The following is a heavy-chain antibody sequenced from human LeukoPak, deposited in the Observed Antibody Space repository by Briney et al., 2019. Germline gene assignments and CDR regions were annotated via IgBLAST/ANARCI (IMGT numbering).Heavy chain of an antibody. CDR1: GFTFSNHA. CDR3: AKDGFDYYDSSGYYYFNY. CDR2: ISGGGVAI. J-gene: IGHJ4*02. D-gene: IGHD3-22*01. V-gene: IGHV3-23*01. Sequence: GGSLRLSCAASGFTFSNHAMSWVRQAPGKGLQWVSAISGGGVAIYYADSVKSRFTISRDNSKNTLYLQMNSLRAEDTAVYYCAKDGFDYYDSSGYYYFNYWGQGTLVTVSS.